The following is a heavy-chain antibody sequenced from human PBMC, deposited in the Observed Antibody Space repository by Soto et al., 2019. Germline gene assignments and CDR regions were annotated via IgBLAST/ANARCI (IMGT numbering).Heavy chain of an antibody. Sequence: VGSRSLDGAASGLTFSSYSTNLVRQAQGKGLEWVSAISGSGGSTYYADSVKGRFTISRDNSKNTLYLQMNSLRAEDTAVYYCAKVGPTLTTVTPFDYWGQGTLVTVSS. CDR3: AKVGPTLTTVTPFDY. D-gene: IGHD4-17*01. CDR1: GLTFSSYS. J-gene: IGHJ4*02. CDR2: ISGSGGST. V-gene: IGHV3-23*01.